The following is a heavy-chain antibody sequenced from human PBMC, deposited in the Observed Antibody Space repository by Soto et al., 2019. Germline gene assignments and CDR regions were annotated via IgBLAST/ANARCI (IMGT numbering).Heavy chain of an antibody. Sequence: QVQLQQWGAGLVKPSETLSLSCAVYGQSFSGHSWAWIRQSPGKGLEWIGEINESGSTYYNPSLKRRVTISAATSKNQFSLKLSSVSAADTAVYFCARGSGIVALPGELEDVNYDYWGQGTLVNVSS. J-gene: IGHJ4*02. CDR3: ARGSGIVALPGELEDVNYDY. CDR1: GQSFSGHS. D-gene: IGHD1-1*01. V-gene: IGHV4-34*01. CDR2: INESGST.